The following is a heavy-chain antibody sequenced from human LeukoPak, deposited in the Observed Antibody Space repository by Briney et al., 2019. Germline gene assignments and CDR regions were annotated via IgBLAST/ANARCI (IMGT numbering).Heavy chain of an antibody. D-gene: IGHD6-13*01. CDR3: ARAAAGTGSRGDY. Sequence: ASVKVSCKASGYTFTGYYMHWVRQAPGQGLEWMGRINPNSGGTNYAQKFQGRVTMTRDTSISTAYMELSRLRSDDTAVYYCARAAAGTGSRGDYWGQGTLVTASS. J-gene: IGHJ4*02. V-gene: IGHV1-2*06. CDR2: INPNSGGT. CDR1: GYTFTGYY.